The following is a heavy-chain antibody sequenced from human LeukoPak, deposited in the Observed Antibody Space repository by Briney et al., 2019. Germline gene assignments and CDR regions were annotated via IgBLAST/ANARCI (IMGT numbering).Heavy chain of an antibody. D-gene: IGHD1-26*01. CDR2: IYYNGGT. J-gene: IGHJ4*02. CDR3: ARQWRSYYPIDY. V-gene: IGHV4-39*01. CDR1: GGSISKYSYY. Sequence: PSETLSLTCTVSGGSISKYSYYWGWIRQPPGKGLEWIGSIYYNGGTNYDPSLKSRVTISVDTSKNQFSLKLSSVTAADTAVYYCARQWRSYYPIDYWGQGTLVTVSS.